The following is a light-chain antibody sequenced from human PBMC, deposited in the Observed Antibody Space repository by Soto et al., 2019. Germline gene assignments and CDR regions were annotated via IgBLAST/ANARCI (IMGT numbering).Light chain of an antibody. CDR2: EVN. J-gene: IGLJ1*01. Sequence: QSALTQPPSASGSPGQSVTISCTGTSSDVGGYNFVSWYQHHPGKAPKLIIYEVNKRPSGVPNRFSGSKSGNTASLTVSGLQAVDEADYYCNSYAGSNIYVFGTGPKVTVL. V-gene: IGLV2-8*01. CDR1: SSDVGGYNF. CDR3: NSYAGSNIYV.